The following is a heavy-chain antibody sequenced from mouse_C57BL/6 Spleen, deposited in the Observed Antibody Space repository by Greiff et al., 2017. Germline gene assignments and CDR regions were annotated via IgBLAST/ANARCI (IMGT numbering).Heavy chain of an antibody. CDR2: IYPRRGNT. V-gene: IGHV1-81*01. D-gene: IGHD1-1*01. Sequence: VQLQQSGAELARPGASVKLSCKASGYTFTSYGISWVKQRTGQGLEWIGEIYPRRGNTYYNEKFKGKATLTADKSSSTAYMELRSLTSEDSAVYFCARRDGTGYAMDYWGQGTSVTVSS. CDR1: GYTFTSYG. CDR3: ARRDGTGYAMDY. J-gene: IGHJ4*01.